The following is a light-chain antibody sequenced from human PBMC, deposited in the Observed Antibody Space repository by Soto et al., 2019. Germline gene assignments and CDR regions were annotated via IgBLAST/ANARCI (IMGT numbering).Light chain of an antibody. V-gene: IGKV3-20*01. CDR2: GGS. J-gene: IGKJ5*01. CDR3: QQYGYSPIT. CDR1: LRFSSY. Sequence: IVLAQSPAPLSLSPGEKATLSRRASLRFSSYLTWDQQKPGQAPRLLILGGSTRATGIPARFSGGGSGTDFTLTISGLEPEDFAGDYWQQYGYSPITFGQGTRLEI.